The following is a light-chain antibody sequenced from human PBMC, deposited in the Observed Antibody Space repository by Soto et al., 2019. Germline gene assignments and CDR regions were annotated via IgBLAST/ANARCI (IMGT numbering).Light chain of an antibody. J-gene: IGKJ2*01. CDR2: GAS. CDR3: QHYGSSPYT. CDR1: QSDSSGY. V-gene: IGKV3-20*01. Sequence: IVLTQSPGTLSLSPGKRATLSCRASQSDSSGYLAWYQQRPGQAPRLLIYGASSRTTGIPHRFSGSGSGTDFTLTISRLEPEDFAVYYCQHYGSSPYTFGQGTKLEIK.